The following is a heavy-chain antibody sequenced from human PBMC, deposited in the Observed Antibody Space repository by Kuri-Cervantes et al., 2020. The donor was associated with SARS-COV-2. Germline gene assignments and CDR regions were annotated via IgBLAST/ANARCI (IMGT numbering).Heavy chain of an antibody. Sequence: SVKVSCKASGGTFSSYAISWVRQAPGQGLEWMGGIIPTFGTANYAQKFQGRVTITTDESTSTAYMELSGLRSEDTAVYYCARSPIVVVPAVALTEYFQHWGQGTLVTVSS. CDR3: ARSPIVVVPAVALTEYFQH. V-gene: IGHV1-69*05. CDR1: GGTFSSYA. D-gene: IGHD2-2*01. CDR2: IIPTFGTA. J-gene: IGHJ1*01.